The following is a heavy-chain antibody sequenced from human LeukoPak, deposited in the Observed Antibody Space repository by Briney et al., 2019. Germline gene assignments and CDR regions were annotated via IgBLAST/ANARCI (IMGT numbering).Heavy chain of an antibody. V-gene: IGHV3-7*01. CDR3: ARLKIAAPNWFDP. D-gene: IGHD6-6*01. CDR1: GFTFSSSA. CDR2: IKQDGSEK. Sequence: PGGSLRLSCAASGFTFSSSAMNWVRQAPGKGLEWAANIKQDGSEKYYVDSVKGRFTISRDNAKNSLYLQMNSLRAEDTAVYYCARLKIAAPNWFDPWGQGTLVTVSS. J-gene: IGHJ5*02.